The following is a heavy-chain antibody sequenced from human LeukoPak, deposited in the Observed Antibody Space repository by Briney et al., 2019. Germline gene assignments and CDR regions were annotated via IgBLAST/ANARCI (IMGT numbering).Heavy chain of an antibody. Sequence: PSGTLSLTCAVSDVSIFRSNWWSWVRQPPGKGLEWIGQISPSGSTNYSPSLKSRVTISVDKSKTQFSLRLTSVTAADTAIYYCARDPGLMVRGSRRGYDGNYYYMDVWGKGTTVTISS. CDR3: ARDPGLMVRGSRRGYDGNYYYMDV. V-gene: IGHV4-4*02. CDR2: ISPSGST. J-gene: IGHJ6*03. CDR1: DVSIFRSNW. D-gene: IGHD3-10*01.